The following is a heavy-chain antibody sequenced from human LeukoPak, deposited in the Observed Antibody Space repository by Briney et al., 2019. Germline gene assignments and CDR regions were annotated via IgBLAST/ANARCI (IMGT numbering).Heavy chain of an antibody. CDR1: GNSFTSYW. V-gene: IGHV5-51*01. CDR2: IYPYDADT. D-gene: IGHD5-12*01. J-gene: IGHJ4*02. CDR3: ARHIGYSAWNPDY. Sequence: GASLKISCNASGNSFTSYWIGWGRPMPGKGLEWVGIIYPYDADTRYGPSFQGQVTISADKSISTAYLQWSNLKASDTAMYYCARHIGYSAWNPDYWGQGTLVTVSS.